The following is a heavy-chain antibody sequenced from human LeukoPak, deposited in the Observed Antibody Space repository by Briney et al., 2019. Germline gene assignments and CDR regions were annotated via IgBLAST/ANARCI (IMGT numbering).Heavy chain of an antibody. CDR3: ARWDHDLALLDY. J-gene: IGHJ4*02. Sequence: SQTLSLTCAISGDSVSSNSVAWHWIRQSPSRGVEWLGRAFYRYKWYIDYAVSVKGRITINPDTSKNQFSLQLNSVTPEDTAVYYCARWDHDLALLDYWGQGTLVTVSS. CDR2: AFYRYKWYI. D-gene: IGHD1-1*01. CDR1: GDSVSSNSVA. V-gene: IGHV6-1*01.